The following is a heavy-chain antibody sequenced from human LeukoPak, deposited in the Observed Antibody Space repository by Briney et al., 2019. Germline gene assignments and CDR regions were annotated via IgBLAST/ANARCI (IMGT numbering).Heavy chain of an antibody. V-gene: IGHV3-23*01. Sequence: AGGSLRLSCAASGFTFSSYVMNWVRQAPGKGLEWVSAISGSGVSTSYADSVKGRCTISRDNPKNTLYLHMNSLRAEDTAIYFCAKDPANQLLYPAHFSHWGQGTLVTVSS. CDR3: AKDPANQLLYPAHFSH. CDR1: GFTFSSYV. CDR2: ISGSGVST. J-gene: IGHJ1*01. D-gene: IGHD2-2*01.